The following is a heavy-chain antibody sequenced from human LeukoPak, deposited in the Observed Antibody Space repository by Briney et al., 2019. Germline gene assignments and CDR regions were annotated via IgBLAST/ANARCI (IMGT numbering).Heavy chain of an antibody. Sequence: SETVSLTCTVSGGSISDYYWSWIRQPAGKRLEWIGRIYTSGSTNYNPSLKSRVTMSVDTSKNQFSLKLSSVTAADTAVYYSARDRPAAQLDYWFDPWGQGTLVTVSS. CDR3: ARDRPAAQLDYWFDP. D-gene: IGHD6-13*01. CDR1: GGSISDYY. CDR2: IYTSGST. J-gene: IGHJ5*02. V-gene: IGHV4-4*07.